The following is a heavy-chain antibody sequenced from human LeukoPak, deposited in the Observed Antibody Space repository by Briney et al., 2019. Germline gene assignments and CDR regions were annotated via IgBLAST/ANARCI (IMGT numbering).Heavy chain of an antibody. Sequence: PGGSLRLSCAASGFTFSSYGMHWVRQAPGKGLEWVAVIWYDGSNKYYADSVKGRFTISRDNSKNTLYLQMNSQRAEDTAVYYCATDLKVGATDYWGQGTLVTVSS. CDR1: GFTFSSYG. J-gene: IGHJ4*02. CDR2: IWYDGSNK. V-gene: IGHV3-33*01. D-gene: IGHD1-26*01. CDR3: ATDLKVGATDY.